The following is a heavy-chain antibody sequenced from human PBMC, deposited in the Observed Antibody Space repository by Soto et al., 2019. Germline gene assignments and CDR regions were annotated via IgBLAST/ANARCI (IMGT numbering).Heavy chain of an antibody. CDR2: INKDGRST. CDR1: GFTLSSNW. Sequence: GGSLRLSCAASGFTLSSNWMHWVRQAPGKGLVWVSRINKDGRSTSYADSVKGRFTISRDNAKNTLYLQMNSLRVEDTAVYYCARDKGYYDSTDGMDVWGQGTTVTVSS. J-gene: IGHJ6*02. V-gene: IGHV3-74*01. CDR3: ARDKGYYDSTDGMDV. D-gene: IGHD3-22*01.